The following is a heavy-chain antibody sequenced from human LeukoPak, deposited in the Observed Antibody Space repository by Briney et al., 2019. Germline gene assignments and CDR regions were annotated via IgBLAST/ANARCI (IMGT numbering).Heavy chain of an antibody. D-gene: IGHD3-10*01. Sequence: EASVKVSCKASGGTFSSYAISWVRQAPGQGLEWMGGIIPIFGTANYAQKFQGRVTITTDESTSTAYMELSSLRSEDTAVYYCARVGRGYFDYWGQGTLVTVSS. CDR2: IIPIFGTA. CDR3: ARVGRGYFDY. CDR1: GGTFSSYA. V-gene: IGHV1-69*05. J-gene: IGHJ4*02.